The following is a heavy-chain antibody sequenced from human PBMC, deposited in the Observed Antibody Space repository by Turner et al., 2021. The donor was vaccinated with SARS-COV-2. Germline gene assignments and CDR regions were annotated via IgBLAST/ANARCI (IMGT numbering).Heavy chain of an antibody. Sequence: QLQLQESGPGLVKPSATLSLPCTVSGGSISSSSYYWGWLRQPPGKGLEWIGSIDYSGSTYNNPDLKSRGTIAVDTSKNQFSLKLSSVTAADTAVYYCARHKGDYDSSELLGWGQGTLVTVSS. V-gene: IGHV4-39*01. CDR3: ARHKGDYDSSELLG. CDR1: GGSISSSSYY. CDR2: IDYSGST. D-gene: IGHD3-22*01. J-gene: IGHJ4*02.